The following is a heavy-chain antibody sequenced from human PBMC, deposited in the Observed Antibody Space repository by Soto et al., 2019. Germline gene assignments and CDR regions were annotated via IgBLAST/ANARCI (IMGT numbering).Heavy chain of an antibody. CDR3: ATVAGYGSGSRRFDF. V-gene: IGHV1-18*04. Sequence: QVQVMQSGAQLTQPGASVKVSCETSGYPLSTYGLSWVRQAPGQGLEWMGWVVGDSGASVYAQKFQGRVTMYRDRSTSTGYMELRSLGSDDSALYYCATVAGYGSGSRRFDFWGQGTLVSVSS. J-gene: IGHJ4*02. CDR1: GYPLSTYG. CDR2: VVGDSGAS. D-gene: IGHD3-10*01.